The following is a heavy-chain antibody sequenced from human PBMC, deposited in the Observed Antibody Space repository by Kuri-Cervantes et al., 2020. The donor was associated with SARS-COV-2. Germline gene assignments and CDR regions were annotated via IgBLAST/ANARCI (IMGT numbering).Heavy chain of an antibody. D-gene: IGHD3-22*01. CDR3: ARAADYYDSSGYYDY. CDR1: GFTFSSYG. J-gene: IGHJ4*02. V-gene: IGHV3-30*03. Sequence: GESLKISCAASGFTFSSYGMDWVRQAPGKGLEWVAVISYDGSNKYYADSVKGRFTISRDNSKNTLYLQMNSLRAEDTAVYYCARAADYYDSSGYYDYWGQGTLVTVSS. CDR2: ISYDGSNK.